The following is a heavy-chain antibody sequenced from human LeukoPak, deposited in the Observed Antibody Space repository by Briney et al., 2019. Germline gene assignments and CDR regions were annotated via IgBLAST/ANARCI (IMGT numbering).Heavy chain of an antibody. Sequence: GASVKVSCKASGYTFTSYCMHWVRQAPGQGLEWMGIINPSGGSTSYAQKFQGRVTMTRDTSTSTVYMELSSLRSEDTAVYYCARDDSSGYYLLTYYMDVWGKGTTVTVSS. J-gene: IGHJ6*03. D-gene: IGHD3-22*01. V-gene: IGHV1-46*01. CDR2: INPSGGST. CDR3: ARDDSSGYYLLTYYMDV. CDR1: GYTFTSYC.